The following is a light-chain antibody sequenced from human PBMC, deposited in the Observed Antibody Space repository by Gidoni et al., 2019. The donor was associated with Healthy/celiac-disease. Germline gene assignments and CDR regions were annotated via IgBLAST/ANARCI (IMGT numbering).Light chain of an antibody. V-gene: IGLV3-25*01. CDR3: QSADSSGTYV. CDR2: KDS. J-gene: IGLJ1*01. CDR1: ALPKQY. Sequence: AWITCSGDALPKQYAYWYQQKPGQAPVLVIYKDSERPSGIPERFSGSSSGTTVTLTISGVQAEDEADYYCQSADSSGTYVFGTGTKVTVL.